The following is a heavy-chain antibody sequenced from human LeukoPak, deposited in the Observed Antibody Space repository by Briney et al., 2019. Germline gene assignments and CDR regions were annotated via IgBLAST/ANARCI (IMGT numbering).Heavy chain of an antibody. V-gene: IGHV1-18*01. CDR2: ISAYNGNT. Sequence: GASVKVSCKASGYTFTSYGISWVRQAPGQGLEWMGWISAYNGNTNYAQKLQGRVTMTTDTSTSTAYMELRSLRSDDTAVYYCAKIQNYYDSSGYYNYYFDYWGQGTLVTVSS. J-gene: IGHJ4*02. CDR1: GYTFTSYG. CDR3: AKIQNYYDSSGYYNYYFDY. D-gene: IGHD3-22*01.